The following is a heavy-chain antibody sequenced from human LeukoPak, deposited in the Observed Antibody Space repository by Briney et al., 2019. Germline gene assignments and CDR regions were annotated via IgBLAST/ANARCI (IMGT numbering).Heavy chain of an antibody. Sequence: PSETLSLTCAVYGGSFSGYYWSWIRQPPGKGLEWIGEINHSGSTNYNPSLKSRVTISVDTSKNQFSLKLSSVTAADTAVYYCARGLGILTYYYDSSGHVWLDPWGQGTLVTVSS. CDR2: INHSGST. CDR3: ARGLGILTYYYDSSGHVWLDP. CDR1: GGSFSGYY. V-gene: IGHV4-34*01. J-gene: IGHJ5*02. D-gene: IGHD3-22*01.